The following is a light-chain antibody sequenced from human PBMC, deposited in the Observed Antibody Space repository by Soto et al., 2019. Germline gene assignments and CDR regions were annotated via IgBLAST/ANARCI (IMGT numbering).Light chain of an antibody. CDR2: DVS. V-gene: IGLV2-14*01. CDR3: SSYTSSSTQV. J-gene: IGLJ2*01. CDR1: SSDVGGYNY. Sequence: QSALTQPASVSGSPGQSITISCSVTSSDVGGYNYVSWYQQHPGKAPKLMIYDVSNRPSGVSNRFSGSKSGNTASLTISGLQAEDEADYYCSSYTSSSTQVFGGGTKLTV.